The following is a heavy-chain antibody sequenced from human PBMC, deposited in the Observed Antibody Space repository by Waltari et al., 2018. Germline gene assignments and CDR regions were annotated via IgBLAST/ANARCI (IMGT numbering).Heavy chain of an antibody. V-gene: IGHV1-2*02. J-gene: IGHJ5*02. CDR2: INPNSGGT. CDR3: ARVRATRYWFDP. D-gene: IGHD5-12*01. CDR1: GYTFTGYY. Sequence: QVQLVQSGAEVKKPGASVKVSCKASGYTFTGYYMHWVRQAPGQGREWMGWINPNSGGTNYAQKLQGRVTMTRETSISTAYMELSRLRSDDTAVYYCARVRATRYWFDPWGQGTLVTVSS.